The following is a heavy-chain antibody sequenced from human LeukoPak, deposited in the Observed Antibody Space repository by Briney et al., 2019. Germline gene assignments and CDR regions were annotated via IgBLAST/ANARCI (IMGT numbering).Heavy chain of an antibody. V-gene: IGHV4-59*01. J-gene: IGHJ4*02. CDR3: ARVGDGDYGYFFDY. Sequence: SETLSLTCTVSGGSISGYYWTWIRQPPGKGLEWIGYVYYSGSSNYNPSLKRRVTVLLDTSKSQFSLKLSSVTAADTAVYYCARVGDGDYGYFFDYWGQGILVTVSS. CDR2: VYYSGSS. D-gene: IGHD4-17*01. CDR1: GGSISGYY.